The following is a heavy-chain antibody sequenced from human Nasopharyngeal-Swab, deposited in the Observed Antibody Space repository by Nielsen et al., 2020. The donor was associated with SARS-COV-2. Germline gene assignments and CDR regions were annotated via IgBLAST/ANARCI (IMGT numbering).Heavy chain of an antibody. Sequence: ASVKVSCKASGYTFTSYAMHWLLQAPGQRLEWMGWINAGNGNTKYSQKFQGRVTITRDTSASTAYMELSSLRSEDTAVYYCSSTAYDFWSGYYTVYYYYYMDVWGKGTTVTVSS. V-gene: IGHV1-3*01. CDR1: GYTFTSYA. CDR2: INAGNGNT. J-gene: IGHJ6*03. D-gene: IGHD3-3*01. CDR3: SSTAYDFWSGYYTVYYYYYMDV.